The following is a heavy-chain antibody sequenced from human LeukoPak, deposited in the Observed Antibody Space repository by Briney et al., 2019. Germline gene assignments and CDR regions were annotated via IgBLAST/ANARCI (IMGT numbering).Heavy chain of an antibody. Sequence: GGSLRLSCAVSEFTFPMYWMTWVRQAPGKGLEWVADIKQDGSEKYYVDSVKGRFTISRQNAKNSLFLQMNSLRAEDTAVYYCARHRSGGSQDDAFDIWGQGTMVTVSS. CDR1: EFTFPMYW. CDR2: IKQDGSEK. V-gene: IGHV3-7*01. CDR3: ARHRSGGSQDDAFDI. J-gene: IGHJ3*02. D-gene: IGHD2-15*01.